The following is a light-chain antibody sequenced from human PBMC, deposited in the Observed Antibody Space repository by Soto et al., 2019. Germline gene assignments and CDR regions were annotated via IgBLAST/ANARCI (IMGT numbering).Light chain of an antibody. Sequence: DIQMTQSPSSLSASVGDRVTIICRASQSVSTRLAWYQQKPGKAPKVLIYDASSWAGGVPSRFTGSGSGTEFTLTINSLQPDDFATYYCQQSYSSPYTFGQGTKLEF. CDR2: DAS. J-gene: IGKJ2*01. V-gene: IGKV1-5*02. CDR3: QQSYSSPYT. CDR1: QSVSTR.